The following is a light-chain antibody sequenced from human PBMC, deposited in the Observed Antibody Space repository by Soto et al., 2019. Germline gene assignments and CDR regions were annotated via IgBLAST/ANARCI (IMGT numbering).Light chain of an antibody. J-gene: IGKJ1*01. CDR2: KAT. CDR1: QSSSSW. Sequence: DIQMTQSPSTLSASVGDRVTITCRASQSSSSWLAWYRQKPGKAPKLLIYKATSVESGVPSRFSGSGSGTEFADAISSLQPDDFAAYYYQQYSTFVQGSKVEIK. V-gene: IGKV1-5*03. CDR3: QQYST.